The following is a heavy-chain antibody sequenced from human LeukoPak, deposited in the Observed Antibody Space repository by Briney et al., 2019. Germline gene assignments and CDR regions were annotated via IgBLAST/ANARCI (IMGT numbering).Heavy chain of an antibody. CDR1: GGSFSGYY. Sequence: PSETLSLTCAVYGGSFSGYYWSWIRQPPGKGLEWIGGINHSGSTNYNPSLKSRVTISVDTSKNQFSLKLSSVTAADTAVYYCARGDLMDFDYWGQGTLVTVSS. CDR3: ARGDLMDFDY. D-gene: IGHD5-24*01. CDR2: INHSGST. J-gene: IGHJ4*02. V-gene: IGHV4-34*01.